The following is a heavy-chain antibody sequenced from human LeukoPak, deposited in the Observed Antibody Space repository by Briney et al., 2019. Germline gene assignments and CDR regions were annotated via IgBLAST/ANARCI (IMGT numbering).Heavy chain of an antibody. D-gene: IGHD1-1*01. CDR1: GFSVSSNF. CDR2: ITSDGNSI. V-gene: IGHV3-48*04. Sequence: GGSLRLSCTASGFSVSSNFMSWVRQAPGKGLEWISFITSDGNSIFYADSVKGRFTISRDNTKNSLDLQMNSLKAEDTAVYYCARGSVERRRYFDYWGQGILVTVSS. CDR3: ARGSVERRRYFDY. J-gene: IGHJ4*02.